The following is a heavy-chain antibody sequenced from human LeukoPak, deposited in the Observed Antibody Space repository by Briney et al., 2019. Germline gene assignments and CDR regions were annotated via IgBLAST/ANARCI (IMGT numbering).Heavy chain of an antibody. CDR2: IYYSGST. V-gene: IGHV4-39*07. CDR1: GGSISSSSYY. J-gene: IGHJ5*02. CDR3: ASEDRTGNWFDP. Sequence: SETLSLTCSVSGGSISSSSYYWGWIRQPPGKGLEWIGGIYYSGSTYYNPSLKSRVTISVDTSKNQFSLKLNSVTAADTAVYYCASEDRTGNWFDPWGQGTLVTVSS. D-gene: IGHD3-10*01.